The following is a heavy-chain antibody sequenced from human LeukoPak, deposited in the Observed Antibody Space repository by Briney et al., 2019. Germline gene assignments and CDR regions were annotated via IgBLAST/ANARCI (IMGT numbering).Heavy chain of an antibody. Sequence: SETLSLTCTVSGGSISGYYWSLIRQPAGKGLEWIGRIYHSGSTYYNPSLKSRVTISVDTSKNQFSLKLSSVTAADTAVYYCARDRARYGMDVWGQGTTVTVSS. CDR2: IYHSGST. CDR3: ARDRARYGMDV. J-gene: IGHJ6*02. V-gene: IGHV4-4*07. CDR1: GGSISGYY.